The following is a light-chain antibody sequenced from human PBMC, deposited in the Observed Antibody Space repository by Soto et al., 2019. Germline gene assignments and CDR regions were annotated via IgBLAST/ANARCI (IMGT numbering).Light chain of an antibody. CDR1: QSVSQY. V-gene: IGKV3-20*01. CDR3: QKYATAATLT. J-gene: IGKJ3*01. Sequence: EIVLTQSPCTLSWSPGERATLSCRASQSVSQYLAWYQQKPGQAPRLLIYGASSRANGIPDRFSGSGSGTEFSIPINGLEPEDFAVYYCQKYATAATLTFGPGTNVDI. CDR2: GAS.